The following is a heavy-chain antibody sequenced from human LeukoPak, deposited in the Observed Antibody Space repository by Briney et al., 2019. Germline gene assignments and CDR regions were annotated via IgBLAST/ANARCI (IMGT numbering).Heavy chain of an antibody. Sequence: GASVKVSCKASGYIFTSYNMNWVRQAPGQGLEWMGIINPSGGSTSYAQKFQGRVTMTRDMSTSTVYMELSSLRSEDTAVYYCARETPDSSSWTDFDYWGQGTLVTVSS. D-gene: IGHD6-13*01. J-gene: IGHJ4*02. CDR3: ARETPDSSSWTDFDY. CDR2: INPSGGST. CDR1: GYIFTSYN. V-gene: IGHV1-46*01.